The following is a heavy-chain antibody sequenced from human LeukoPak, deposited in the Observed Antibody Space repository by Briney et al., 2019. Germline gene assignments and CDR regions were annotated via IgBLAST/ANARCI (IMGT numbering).Heavy chain of an antibody. J-gene: IGHJ4*02. CDR2: IFHSGST. CDR3: ARDPDTDYFDY. Sequence: SETLSLTCAVSGGSISGSNWWSWVRQPPGKGLEWIGEIFHSGSTNYSPSLKSRVTISIDTSKNQFSLKLSSVTAADTAVYYCARDPDTDYFDYWGQGTLVTVSS. CDR1: GGSISGSNW. V-gene: IGHV4-4*02. D-gene: IGHD2-2*02.